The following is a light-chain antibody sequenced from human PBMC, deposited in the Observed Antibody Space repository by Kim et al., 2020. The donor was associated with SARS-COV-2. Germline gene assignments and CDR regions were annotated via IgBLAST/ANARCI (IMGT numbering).Light chain of an antibody. Sequence: SYELTQPPSVSVSPGQTASIACSGVKLGDKYACWYQQKPGQSPVLVIYQDSKRPSGIPERFSGSNSGNTATLTISGTQAMDEADYYCQAWDSSRVVFGGGTQLTVL. J-gene: IGLJ2*01. CDR3: QAWDSSRVV. CDR1: KLGDKY. V-gene: IGLV3-1*01. CDR2: QDS.